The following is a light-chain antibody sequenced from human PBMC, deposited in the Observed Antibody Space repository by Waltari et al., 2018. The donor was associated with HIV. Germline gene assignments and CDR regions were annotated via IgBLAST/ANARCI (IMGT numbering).Light chain of an antibody. Sequence: QSVLPPPPSASGPPGQRVTISCSGSRPGRGTTPVSWYQQVPGTSPNNLIYNNNQRPAGVPDRFSGSKSGTSASLAITGLQAEDEADYHCAAWDDSLNGQVGFGGETKLTVL. J-gene: IGLJ3*02. CDR2: NNN. V-gene: IGLV1-44*01. CDR1: RPGRGTTP. CDR3: AAWDDSLNGQVG.